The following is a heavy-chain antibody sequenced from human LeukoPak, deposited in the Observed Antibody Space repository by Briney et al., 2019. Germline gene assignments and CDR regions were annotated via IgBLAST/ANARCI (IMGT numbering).Heavy chain of an antibody. J-gene: IGHJ4*02. CDR2: ISAYNGNT. Sequence: GASVKVSCKASGYTFTSYGISWVRQAPGQGLEWMGWISAYNGNTNYAQKLQGRVTMTTDTSTSTAYMELRSLRSDDTAVYYCAREPKDYDFWSGETADFDYWGQGTLVTMSS. V-gene: IGHV1-18*01. CDR1: GYTFTSYG. D-gene: IGHD3-3*01. CDR3: AREPKDYDFWSGETADFDY.